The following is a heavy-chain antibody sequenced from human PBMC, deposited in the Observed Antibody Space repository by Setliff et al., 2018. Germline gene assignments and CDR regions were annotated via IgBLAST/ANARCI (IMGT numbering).Heavy chain of an antibody. J-gene: IGHJ4*02. V-gene: IGHV1-18*01. CDR2: ISAYNGNN. CDR3: ARAPRLEWILPTFDY. Sequence: ASVKVSCKASGYTFTSYGISWVRQAPGQGLEWMGWISAYNGNNIYAQNLQGRVTMTTDTSTSTAYMELRSLRSDDTAVYFCARAPRLEWILPTFDYWGQGIQVTVSS. D-gene: IGHD3-3*01. CDR1: GYTFTSYG.